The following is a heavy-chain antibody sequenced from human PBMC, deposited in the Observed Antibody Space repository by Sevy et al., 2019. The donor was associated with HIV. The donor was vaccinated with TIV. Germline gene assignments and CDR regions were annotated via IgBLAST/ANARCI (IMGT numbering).Heavy chain of an antibody. V-gene: IGHV1-2*02. CDR2: INPNGGGT. J-gene: IGHJ4*02. Sequence: ASVKVSCKASGYTFTGYYIHWVRQAPGQGLEWMGWINPNGGGTNYAQKFQGRVTMTGDTSISTAYMDLTRLRSDDTAVYYCSGGVYGSGTYLNDYWGQGTLVTVSS. CDR1: GYTFTGYY. CDR3: SGGVYGSGTYLNDY. D-gene: IGHD3-10*01.